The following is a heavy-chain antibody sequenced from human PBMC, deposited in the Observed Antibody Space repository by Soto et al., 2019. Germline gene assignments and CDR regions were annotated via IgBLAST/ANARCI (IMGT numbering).Heavy chain of an antibody. CDR1: GYTLTELS. CDR2: FDPEDGET. Sequence: ASVKVSCKVSGYTLTELSMHWVRQAPGKGLEWMGGFDPEDGETIYAQKFQGRVTMTEDTSTDTAYMELSSLRSEDTAVYYCATFTGLADYLDYWGQGTLVTVSS. D-gene: IGHD6-19*01. V-gene: IGHV1-24*01. CDR3: ATFTGLADYLDY. J-gene: IGHJ4*02.